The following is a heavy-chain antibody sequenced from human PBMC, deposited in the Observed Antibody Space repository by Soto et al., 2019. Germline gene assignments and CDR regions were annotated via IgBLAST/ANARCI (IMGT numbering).Heavy chain of an antibody. Sequence: ASVKVSCKASGYTFPSYDINWVRQATGQGLEWMGWMNPNSGNTGYAQKFQGRVTMTRNTSISTAYMELSSLRSEDTAVYYCARGLGYGDYPLYFYWGQGTLVTVSS. D-gene: IGHD4-17*01. J-gene: IGHJ4*02. V-gene: IGHV1-8*01. CDR2: MNPNSGNT. CDR1: GYTFPSYD. CDR3: ARGLGYGDYPLYFY.